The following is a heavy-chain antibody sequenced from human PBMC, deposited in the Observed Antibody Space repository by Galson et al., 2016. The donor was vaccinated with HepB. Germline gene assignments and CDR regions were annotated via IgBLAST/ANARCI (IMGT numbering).Heavy chain of an antibody. CDR2: ASGSGAKT. D-gene: IGHD5-12*01. V-gene: IGHV3-23*01. CDR1: DFAFDNYA. CDR3: AKDQDNSGLFYFDH. J-gene: IGHJ4*02. Sequence: SLRLSCAASDFAFDNYAMSWVRQAPGKGLEWVSGASGSGAKTHYADSVRDRFTISRGNSENTLYLQMDSLRADDTAVYYCAKDQDNSGLFYFDHWGRGTLVIVSS.